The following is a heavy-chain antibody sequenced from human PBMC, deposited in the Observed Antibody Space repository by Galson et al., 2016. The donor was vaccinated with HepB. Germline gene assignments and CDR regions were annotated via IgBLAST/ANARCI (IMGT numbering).Heavy chain of an antibody. CDR1: GFTFDDYG. CDR3: ARGLVGSGMDV. D-gene: IGHD3-10*01. Sequence: SLRLSCAASGFTFDDYGMTWVRQAPGKGLGWVSGINWSGDSTAYADSVKGRFTISRDDAKNSLYLQMSSLRAEDTALYQCARGLVGSGMDVWGQGTTVTVSS. J-gene: IGHJ6*02. V-gene: IGHV3-20*01. CDR2: INWSGDST.